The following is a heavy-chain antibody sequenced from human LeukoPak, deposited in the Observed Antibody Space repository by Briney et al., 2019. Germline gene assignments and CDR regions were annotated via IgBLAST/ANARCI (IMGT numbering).Heavy chain of an antibody. J-gene: IGHJ4*02. V-gene: IGHV1-69*06. CDR3: AREVDYGGKPFEN. CDR1: GGTFSSYA. CDR2: IIPIFGTA. D-gene: IGHD4-23*01. Sequence: SVKVSCKASGGTFSSYAISWVRQAPGQGLEWMGGIIPIFGTANYAQKFQGRVTITADKSTSTAYMELSSLRSEDTAVYYCAREVDYGGKPFENWGQGTLVTVSS.